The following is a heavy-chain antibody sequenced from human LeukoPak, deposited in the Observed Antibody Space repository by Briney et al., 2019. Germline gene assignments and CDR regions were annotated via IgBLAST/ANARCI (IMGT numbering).Heavy chain of an antibody. CDR1: GGSIITNDYW. J-gene: IGHJ6*03. D-gene: IGHD4-23*01. CDR2: IDHAGTT. Sequence: SETLSLTCVVSGGSIITNDYWWGWIRQPPGKGLEWIGTIDHAGTTFYNVSLKSRVTISVDTPNNQFSLRLNSVGAADTAVYYCARLHYGGNYGYYYYYMDVWGKGTTVTISS. V-gene: IGHV4-39*01. CDR3: ARLHYGGNYGYYYYYMDV.